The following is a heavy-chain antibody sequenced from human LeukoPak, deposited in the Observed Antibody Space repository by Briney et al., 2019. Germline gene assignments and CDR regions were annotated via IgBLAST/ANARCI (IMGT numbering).Heavy chain of an antibody. V-gene: IGHV6-1*01. J-gene: IGHJ3*02. CDR1: GDSVSSNSAA. CDR2: TYYRSKWYN. D-gene: IGHD6-13*01. CDR3: AREEGGSSWPPGAFDI. Sequence: SQTLSLTCAISGDSVSSNSAAWNWIRQSPSRGLEWLGRTYYRSKWYNDYAVSVKSRITINPDTSKNQFSLQLNSVAPEDTAVYYCAREEGGSSWPPGAFDIWGQGTMVTVSS.